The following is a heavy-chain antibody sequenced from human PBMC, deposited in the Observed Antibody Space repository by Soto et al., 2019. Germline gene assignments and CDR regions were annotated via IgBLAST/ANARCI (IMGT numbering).Heavy chain of an antibody. CDR1: GFTFSGSA. J-gene: IGHJ4*02. V-gene: IGHV3-73*01. CDR3: TRHVNYYDSSGYHY. CDR2: IRSKANSYAT. Sequence: EVQLVESGGGLVQPGGSLKLSCAASGFTFSGSAMHWFRQASGKGLEWVGRIRSKANSYATAYAASVKGRFTISRDDSKNTAYLQMNSLKTEDTAVYYCTRHVNYYDSSGYHYWGQGTLVTVSS. D-gene: IGHD3-22*01.